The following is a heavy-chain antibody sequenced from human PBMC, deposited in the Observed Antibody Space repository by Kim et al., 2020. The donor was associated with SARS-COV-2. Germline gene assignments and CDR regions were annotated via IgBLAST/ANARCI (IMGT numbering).Heavy chain of an antibody. Sequence: GGSLRLSCAASGFTVSSNYMSWVRQAPGKGLEWVSVIYSGGSTYYADSVKGRFTISRDNSKNTLYLQMNSRRAEDTAVYYCARETGGGYNPENLYYYYGMDVWGQGTTVTVSS. CDR3: ARETGGGYNPENLYYYYGMDV. CDR2: IYSGGST. V-gene: IGHV3-66*01. D-gene: IGHD5-12*01. CDR1: GFTVSSNY. J-gene: IGHJ6*02.